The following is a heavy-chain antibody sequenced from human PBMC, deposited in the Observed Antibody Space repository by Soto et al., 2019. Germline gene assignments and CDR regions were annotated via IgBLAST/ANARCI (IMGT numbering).Heavy chain of an antibody. CDR3: ARDQGGEFLKGSGMDV. J-gene: IGHJ6*02. D-gene: IGHD3-10*01. CDR1: GDSISRYH. Sequence: QVQLQESGPGLVKPSETLSLTCTVSGDSISRYHWSWIRLSPGKGLAWIGYIYYNGETNYNPSVKSRVTISVDRTENQFSLKLSSVAAADTAVYYCARDQGGEFLKGSGMDVWGQGTTVTVSS. CDR2: IYYNGET. V-gene: IGHV4-59*01.